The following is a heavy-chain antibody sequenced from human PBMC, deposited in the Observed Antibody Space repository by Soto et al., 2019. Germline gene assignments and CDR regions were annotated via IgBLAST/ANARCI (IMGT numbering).Heavy chain of an antibody. CDR3: ARLMDSGYENERGFDY. Sequence: QVQLVESGGGVVQPGRSLRLSCAASGFTFSSYGMHWVRQAPGKGLEWVAVIWYDGSNKYYADSVKGRVTISRDNSKNTLYLQMNSLRAEDTAVYYCARLMDSGYENERGFDYWGQGTLVTVSS. J-gene: IGHJ4*02. D-gene: IGHD5-12*01. CDR1: GFTFSSYG. V-gene: IGHV3-33*01. CDR2: IWYDGSNK.